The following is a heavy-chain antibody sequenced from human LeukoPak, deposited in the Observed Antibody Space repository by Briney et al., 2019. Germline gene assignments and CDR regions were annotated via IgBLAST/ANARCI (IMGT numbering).Heavy chain of an antibody. V-gene: IGHV4-4*07. Sequence: SETLSLTCTVSGGSMSGYFWAWIRRPAGKGLEWIGRIYSSGTTNYNLSLKSRVTMSLDTSKNQFSLSLTSVTAADTAVYYCTRGSIAYYYMDVWGKGTTVTISS. CDR1: GGSMSGYF. J-gene: IGHJ6*03. CDR2: IYSSGTT. CDR3: TRGSIAYYYMDV. D-gene: IGHD3-22*01.